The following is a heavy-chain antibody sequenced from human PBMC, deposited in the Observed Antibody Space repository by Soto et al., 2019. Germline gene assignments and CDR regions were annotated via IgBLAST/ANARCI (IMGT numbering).Heavy chain of an antibody. Sequence: GESLKISCKGSRDNFNNYWIAWVRQMPGKGLEWMGIIYPGDSDTKYSPSFQGQVTFSADKSISTAYLQWNSLKASDTAMYYCARLSHSSGWQGVWGQGTTVTVSS. V-gene: IGHV5-51*01. CDR3: ARLSHSSGWQGV. CDR2: IYPGDSDT. J-gene: IGHJ6*02. CDR1: RDNFNNYW. D-gene: IGHD6-19*01.